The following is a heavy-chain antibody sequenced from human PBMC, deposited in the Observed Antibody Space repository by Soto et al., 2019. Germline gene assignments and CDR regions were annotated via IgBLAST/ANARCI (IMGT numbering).Heavy chain of an antibody. CDR3: ARVPGP. Sequence: TCTVSGGSIRSYYWSWIRQPPGKGLEWIGYIYYSGSTYYNPSLKSRVTISVDRSKNQFSLKLSSVTAADTAVYYCARVPGPWGQRPLVTVSS. CDR2: IYYSGST. V-gene: IGHV4-59*12. CDR1: GGSIRSYY. J-gene: IGHJ5*02.